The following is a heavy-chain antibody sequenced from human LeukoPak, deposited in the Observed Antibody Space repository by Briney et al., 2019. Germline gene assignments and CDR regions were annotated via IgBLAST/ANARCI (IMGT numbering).Heavy chain of an antibody. D-gene: IGHD3-10*01. CDR1: GFTFSSYA. Sequence: GGSLRLSCAVSGFTFSSYAMSWVRQAPGKGLEWVSAISGSGGSTFYSDSVKGRFTISRVNSKNTLYLQMNSLRAEDTAVYYCAKASTFGELNRPFDYWGQGTLVTVSS. CDR2: ISGSGGST. J-gene: IGHJ4*02. CDR3: AKASTFGELNRPFDY. V-gene: IGHV3-23*01.